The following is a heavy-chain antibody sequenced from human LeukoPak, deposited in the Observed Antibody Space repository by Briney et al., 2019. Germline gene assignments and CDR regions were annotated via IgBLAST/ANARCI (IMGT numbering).Heavy chain of an antibody. D-gene: IGHD6-19*01. CDR3: AREHTPFGSGCTAAY. CDR1: GFTFSSYG. V-gene: IGHV3-48*01. CDR2: ISPSSSTI. Sequence: QPGGSLGLSCAVSGFTFSSYGMNWVRQAPGKGLEWVSYISPSSSTIYYADSGKGRFTISRDNAKNSLYLQMNSLRAEDTAVYYCAREHTPFGSGCTAAYWGQGTLVTVSS. J-gene: IGHJ4*02.